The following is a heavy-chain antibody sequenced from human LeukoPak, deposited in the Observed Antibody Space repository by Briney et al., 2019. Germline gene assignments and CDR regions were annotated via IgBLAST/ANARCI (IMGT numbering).Heavy chain of an antibody. J-gene: IGHJ4*02. CDR1: GYTFTDYY. CDR2: INPNSGGT. CDR3: ARGSSGWYFDY. Sequence: ASLKVSCQASGYTFTDYYLHWVRQAPGQRLEWVGWINPNSGGTNYAQKFQGRVTVTRDTTISTAYTELSSLKSDDTAVYYCARGSSGWYFDYWGQGTLVTVSS. D-gene: IGHD6-19*01. V-gene: IGHV1-2*02.